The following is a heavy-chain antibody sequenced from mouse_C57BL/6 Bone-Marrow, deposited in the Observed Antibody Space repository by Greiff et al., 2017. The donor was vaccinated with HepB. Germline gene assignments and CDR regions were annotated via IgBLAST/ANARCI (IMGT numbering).Heavy chain of an antibody. D-gene: IGHD3-2*02. CDR3: ARSTAQALYAMDY. V-gene: IGHV1-63*01. CDR1: GYTFTNYW. J-gene: IGHJ4*01. Sequence: VQLQQSGAELVRPGTSVKMSCKASGYTFTNYWIGWAKQRPGHGLEWIGDIYPGGGYTNYNEKFKGKATLTADKSSSTAYMQFSSLTSEDSAIYYGARSTAQALYAMDYWGQGTSVTVSS. CDR2: IYPGGGYT.